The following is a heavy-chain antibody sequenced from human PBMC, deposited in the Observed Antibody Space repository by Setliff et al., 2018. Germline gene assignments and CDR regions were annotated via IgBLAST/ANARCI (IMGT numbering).Heavy chain of an antibody. CDR1: GYTFTSHY. V-gene: IGHV1-46*01. Sequence: GASVKVSCKASGYTFTSHYMHWVRQAPGLGLEWMGTINPSSGRTSYAQKFQGRVTMTRDTSTSTVYMDMSSLRSEDTAVYYRARDVFPYHYEGAFDIWGQGTMVTVSS. D-gene: IGHD3-22*01. CDR3: ARDVFPYHYEGAFDI. J-gene: IGHJ3*02. CDR2: INPSSGRT.